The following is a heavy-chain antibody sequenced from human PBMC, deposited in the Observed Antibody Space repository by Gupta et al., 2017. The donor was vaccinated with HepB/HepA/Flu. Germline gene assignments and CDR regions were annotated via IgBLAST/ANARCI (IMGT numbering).Heavy chain of an antibody. CDR2: INHSGST. D-gene: IGHD3-3*01. CDR1: GGSFSGYY. J-gene: IGHJ4*02. CDR3: ASRRRFRLGC. V-gene: IGHV4-34*01. Sequence: QVQLQQWGAGLLKPSETLSLTCAVYGGSFSGYYWSWIRQPPGKGLEWIGEINHSGSTNYNPSLKSRVTISVDTSKNQFSLKLSSVTAADTAVYYCASRRRFRLGCWGQGTLVTVSS.